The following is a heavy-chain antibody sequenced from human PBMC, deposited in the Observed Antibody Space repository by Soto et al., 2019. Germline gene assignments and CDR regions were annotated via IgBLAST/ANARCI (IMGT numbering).Heavy chain of an antibody. Sequence: ASVKVSCKASGYTFSSYYIHWVRQAPGQGLEWMGIINPSGGSTSYPQKFQGRVTMTRDTSTSTVYMELSSLRSEDTAVYYCAREFDSSAYYVHWGQGTLVTVSS. J-gene: IGHJ4*02. V-gene: IGHV1-46*03. CDR2: INPSGGST. CDR3: AREFDSSAYYVH. CDR1: GYTFSSYY. D-gene: IGHD3-22*01.